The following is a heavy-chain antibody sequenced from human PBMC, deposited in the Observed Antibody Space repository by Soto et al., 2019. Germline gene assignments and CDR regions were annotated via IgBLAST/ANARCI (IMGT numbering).Heavy chain of an antibody. CDR1: GGTFSSYA. CDR2: IIPIFGTA. D-gene: IGHD2-15*01. CDR3: AREAPGYCSGGSCYTDSYFDY. J-gene: IGHJ4*02. Sequence: QVQLVQSGAEVQKPGSSVKVSCKASGGTFSSYAISWVRQAPGQGLEWMGGIIPIFGTANYAQKFQGRVTITADESTSTAYMELSSLRSEDTAVYYCAREAPGYCSGGSCYTDSYFDYWGQGTLVTVSS. V-gene: IGHV1-69*01.